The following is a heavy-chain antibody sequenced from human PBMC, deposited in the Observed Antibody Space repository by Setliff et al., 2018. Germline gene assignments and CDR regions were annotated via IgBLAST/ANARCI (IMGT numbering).Heavy chain of an antibody. V-gene: IGHV1-18*04. CDR3: VIPFCAGATCPPS. CDR2: ISAYNDNT. D-gene: IGHD2-21*01. CDR1: GYIFRSYG. Sequence: ASVKVSCKASGYIFRSYGINWMRQAPGQGFEWMGWISAYNDNTKSAQKFQGRITMTTDTSTSTSYMELRSLRSDDTAVYYCVIPFCAGATCPPSWGQGTQVTVS. J-gene: IGHJ4*02.